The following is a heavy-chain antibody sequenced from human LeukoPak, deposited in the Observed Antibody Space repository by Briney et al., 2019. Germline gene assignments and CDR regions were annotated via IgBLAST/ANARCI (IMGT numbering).Heavy chain of an antibody. V-gene: IGHV4-59*01. CDR1: GGSISSYY. D-gene: IGHD3-10*01. CDR3: ASGGFGELFTNWFDP. Sequence: SETLSLTCTVSGGSISSYYWSWIRQPPGKGLEWIGYIYYSGSTNYNPSLKSRVTISVDTSKNQFSLKLSSVTAADTAVYYCASGGFGELFTNWFDPWGQGTLVTVSS. J-gene: IGHJ5*02. CDR2: IYYSGST.